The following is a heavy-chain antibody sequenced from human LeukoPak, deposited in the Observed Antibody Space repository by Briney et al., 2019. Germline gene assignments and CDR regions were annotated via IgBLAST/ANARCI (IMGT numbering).Heavy chain of an antibody. CDR1: GCTFSRYS. V-gene: IGHV3-48*02. Sequence: GSLRLSCAASGCTFSRYSVNWVRQAPGKGLEWVAYIRTSSGGIYYADSVKGRFTISTDTAKNTLYLEMNNLRDGDTAVYYCARDDSWAFDYWGQGTLVTVSS. J-gene: IGHJ4*02. CDR3: ARDDSWAFDY. D-gene: IGHD2-21*02. CDR2: IRTSSGGI.